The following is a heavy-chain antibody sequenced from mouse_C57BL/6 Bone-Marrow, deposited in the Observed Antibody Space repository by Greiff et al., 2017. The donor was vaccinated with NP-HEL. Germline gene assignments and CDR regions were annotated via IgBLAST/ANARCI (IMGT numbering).Heavy chain of an antibody. J-gene: IGHJ2*01. CDR1: GYTFTSYW. Sequence: QVQLQQPGAELVMPGASVKLSCKASGYTFTSYWMHWVKQRPGQGLEWIGEIDPSDSYTNYNQKFKGKSTLTGDKSSSTAYMQLSSLTSEDSAVYYCARVTAYFDYWGQGTTLTVSS. CDR3: ARVTAYFDY. V-gene: IGHV1-69*01. CDR2: IDPSDSYT. D-gene: IGHD2-12*01.